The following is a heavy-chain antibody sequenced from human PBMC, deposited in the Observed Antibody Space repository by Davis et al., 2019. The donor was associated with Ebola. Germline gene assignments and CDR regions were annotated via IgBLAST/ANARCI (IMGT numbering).Heavy chain of an antibody. Sequence: PAVSLRLSCAASGLTFSDYYMSWVRQAPGKGLEWISCINHSGDSIFYADFVKGRFTMSRDNAKNFLYLQLSSLRADDTAMYYCARNSAPPDYWGQGALVTVSS. J-gene: IGHJ4*02. CDR1: GLTFSDYY. CDR3: ARNSAPPDY. CDR2: INHSGDSI. V-gene: IGHV3-11*01. D-gene: IGHD6-6*01.